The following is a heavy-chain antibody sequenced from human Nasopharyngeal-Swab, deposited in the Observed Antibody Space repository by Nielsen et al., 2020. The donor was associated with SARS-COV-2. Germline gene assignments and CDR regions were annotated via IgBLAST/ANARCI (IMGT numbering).Heavy chain of an antibody. Sequence: GVLKISCAASGFTFSSYSMNWVRQAPGKGLEWVSYISSSSSTIYYADSVKGRFTISRDNSKNTLYLQMNSLRAEDTAVYYCAKDQYSYGSWFDPWGQGTLVTVSS. CDR2: ISSSSSTI. CDR3: AKDQYSYGSWFDP. V-gene: IGHV3-48*01. CDR1: GFTFSSYS. D-gene: IGHD5-18*01. J-gene: IGHJ5*02.